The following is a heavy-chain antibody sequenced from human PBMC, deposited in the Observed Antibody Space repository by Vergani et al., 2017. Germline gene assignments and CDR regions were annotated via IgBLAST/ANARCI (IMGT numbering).Heavy chain of an antibody. V-gene: IGHV3-48*03. CDR3: AKPIVATMTSFLDP. Sequence: EVQLVESGGGLVQPGGSLRLSCAASGFTFSSYEMNWVRQAPGKGLEWVSYISSSGSTIYYADSVKGRFTISRDNSKNTLYLQMNSLRAEDTAVYYCAKPIVATMTSFLDPWGQGTLVTVSS. J-gene: IGHJ5*02. CDR1: GFTFSSYE. D-gene: IGHD5-12*01. CDR2: ISSSGSTI.